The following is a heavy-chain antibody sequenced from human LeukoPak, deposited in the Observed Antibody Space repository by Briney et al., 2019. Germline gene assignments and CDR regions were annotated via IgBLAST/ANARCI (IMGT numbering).Heavy chain of an antibody. Sequence: TGGSLRLSCAASGFTFSSYGMHWVRQAPGKGLEWVAVISYGGSNKYYADSVKGRFTISRDNSKNTLYLQMNSLRAEDTAVYYCAKDQISYAPTTSGFDPWGQGTLVTVSS. CDR3: AKDQISYAPTTSGFDP. CDR2: ISYGGSNK. D-gene: IGHD2-8*01. V-gene: IGHV3-30*18. J-gene: IGHJ5*02. CDR1: GFTFSSYG.